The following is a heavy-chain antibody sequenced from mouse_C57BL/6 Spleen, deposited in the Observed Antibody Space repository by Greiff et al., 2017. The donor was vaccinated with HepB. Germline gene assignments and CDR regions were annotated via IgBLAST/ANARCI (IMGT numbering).Heavy chain of an antibody. CDR3: AREAYAMDY. CDR2: IYPGDGDT. J-gene: IGHJ4*01. V-gene: IGHV1-82*01. CDR1: GYAFSSSW. Sequence: QVQLQQSGPELVKPGASVKISCKASGYAFSSSWMNWVKQRPGKGLEWIGRIYPGDGDTNYNGKFKGKATLTADKSSSTAYMQLSSLTSEDSAVYFWAREAYAMDYWGQGTSVTVSS.